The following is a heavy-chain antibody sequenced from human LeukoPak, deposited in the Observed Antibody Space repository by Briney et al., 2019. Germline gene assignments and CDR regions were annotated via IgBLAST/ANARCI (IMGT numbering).Heavy chain of an antibody. J-gene: IGHJ4*01. CDR1: GYTFTSYD. D-gene: IGHD3-3*01. V-gene: IGHV1-8*01. Sequence: ASVKVSCKASGYTFTSYDINWVRQATGQGLEWMGWMNPKSGNTGYAQKFQGRVTMSRNTSISKAYLELSSLRAEDTAVYYCARLSTYFGVVTDFDYWGQGTLVTVSS. CDR2: MNPKSGNT. CDR3: ARLSTYFGVVTDFDY.